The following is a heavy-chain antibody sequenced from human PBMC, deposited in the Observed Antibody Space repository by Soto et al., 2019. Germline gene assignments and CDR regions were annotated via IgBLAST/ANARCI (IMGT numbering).Heavy chain of an antibody. Sequence: QVQLVQSGAEVTKPGASVKVSCKASGYTFTSYDINWVRQATGQGLEWMGWMSPNSGATGYAQKFQGRVTMTRDTSISTVYMELSNVRSEDTAIYYCARGVDNGVDVWGQGSTVTVSS. J-gene: IGHJ6*02. CDR1: GYTFTSYD. D-gene: IGHD2-8*01. CDR2: MSPNSGAT. V-gene: IGHV1-8*01. CDR3: ARGVDNGVDV.